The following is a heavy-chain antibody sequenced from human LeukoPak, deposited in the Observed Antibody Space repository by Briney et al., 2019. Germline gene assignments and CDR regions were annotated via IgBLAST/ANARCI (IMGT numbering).Heavy chain of an antibody. CDR2: IYHSGST. J-gene: IGHJ3*02. Sequence: SETLSLTCTVSGGSISSGGYYWSWIRQPPGKGLEWIGYIYHSGSTYYNPSLKSRVTISVDRSKNQFSLKLSSVTAADTAVYYCATWGIAALGGAFDIWGQGTMVTVSS. V-gene: IGHV4-30-2*01. D-gene: IGHD6-13*01. CDR3: ATWGIAALGGAFDI. CDR1: GGSISSGGYY.